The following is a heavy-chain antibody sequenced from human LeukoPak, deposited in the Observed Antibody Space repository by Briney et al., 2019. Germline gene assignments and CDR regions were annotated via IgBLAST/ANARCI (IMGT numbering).Heavy chain of an antibody. J-gene: IGHJ4*02. D-gene: IGHD6-19*01. CDR1: GYTLTELS. CDR2: FDPEDGET. V-gene: IGHV1-24*01. Sequence: GASVKVSCKVSGYTLTELSMHWVRQAPGKGVEWMGGFDPEDGETIYAQKLQGRVTMTTDTSTSTAYMELRSLRSDDTAVYYCARDRGYSSGWYPEYYFDYWGQGTLVTVSS. CDR3: ARDRGYSSGWYPEYYFDY.